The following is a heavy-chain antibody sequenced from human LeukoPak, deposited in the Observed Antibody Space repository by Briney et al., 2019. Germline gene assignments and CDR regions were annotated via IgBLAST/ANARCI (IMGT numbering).Heavy chain of an antibody. CDR1: GYSFTSYW. Sequence: GESLKISCKGSGYSFTSYWIGWVRQMPGKGLEWMRIIYPGDSDTRYSPSFQGQVTISADKSISTAYLQWSSLKASDTAMYYCATGRGSRYDFWSGYLNDAFDIWGQGTMVTVSS. V-gene: IGHV5-51*01. CDR2: IYPGDSDT. J-gene: IGHJ3*02. D-gene: IGHD3-3*01. CDR3: ATGRGSRYDFWSGYLNDAFDI.